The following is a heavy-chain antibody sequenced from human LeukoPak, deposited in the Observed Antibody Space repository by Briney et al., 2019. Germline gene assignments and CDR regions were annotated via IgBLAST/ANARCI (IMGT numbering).Heavy chain of an antibody. D-gene: IGHD2-2*01. Sequence: GGSLRLSCAASGFTVSSNYMSWVRQAPGKGLEWVSYISSSGSTIYYADSVKGRFTISRDNAKNSLYLQMNSLRAEDTAVYYCARDRQKSGYCSSTSCESEDYWGQGTLVTVSS. CDR3: ARDRQKSGYCSSTSCESEDY. CDR1: GFTVSSNY. J-gene: IGHJ4*02. V-gene: IGHV3-11*01. CDR2: ISSSGSTI.